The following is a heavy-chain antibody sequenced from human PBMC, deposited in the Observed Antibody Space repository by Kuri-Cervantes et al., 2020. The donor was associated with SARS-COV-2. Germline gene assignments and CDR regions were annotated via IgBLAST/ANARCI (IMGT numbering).Heavy chain of an antibody. CDR3: TRSQYSTSRFFYYSLDV. V-gene: IGHV4-4*08. D-gene: IGHD6-6*01. J-gene: IGHJ6*02. Sequence: SETLSLTCTVSGGSISSYYWSWIRQPPGKGLEWIGRIYSSGNTNYNPSLKSRVTISVDRSKTQFSLRLTSLTAADTAVYYCTRSQYSTSRFFYYSLDVWGQGTKVTVSS. CDR1: GGSISSYY. CDR2: IYSSGNT.